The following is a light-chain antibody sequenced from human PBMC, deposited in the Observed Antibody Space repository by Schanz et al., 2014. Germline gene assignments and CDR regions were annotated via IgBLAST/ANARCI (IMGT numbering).Light chain of an antibody. Sequence: EIVLTQSPATLSLSPGERATLSCRASQSVSSNLAWYQQKPGQAPRLLIYSASSRATGVPDRFSGSGSGTDFTLTISRLEPEDFAVYYCQQYNNWPKTFGQGTKVEIK. CDR2: SAS. V-gene: IGKV3-20*01. J-gene: IGKJ1*01. CDR1: QSVSSN. CDR3: QQYNNWPKT.